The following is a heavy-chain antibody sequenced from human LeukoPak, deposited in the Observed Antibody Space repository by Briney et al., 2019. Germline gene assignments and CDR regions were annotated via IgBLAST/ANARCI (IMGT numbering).Heavy chain of an antibody. D-gene: IGHD3-10*01. CDR1: GFTFSSYS. CDR2: ISSSSSYI. J-gene: IGHJ3*02. V-gene: IGHV3-21*01. Sequence: GGSLRLSCAASGFTFSSYSMNWVRQAPGKGLEWVSSISSSSSYIYYADSVKGRFTISRDNAKNSLYLQMNSLGAEDTAVYYCARDWFGHAFDIWGQGTMVTVSS. CDR3: ARDWFGHAFDI.